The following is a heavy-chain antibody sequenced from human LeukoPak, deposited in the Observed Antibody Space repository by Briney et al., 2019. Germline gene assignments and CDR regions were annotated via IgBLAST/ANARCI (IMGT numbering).Heavy chain of an antibody. Sequence: GGSLRLSCAASGFTFTNDFMTWVRQAPGKGLEWVANMKVDGSDIHYVDSVKGRFTISSDNARNSLYLQMNTLRVADTAVYYCARDLAWDYDFWSGYYPEFDYWGQGTLVTVSS. CDR1: GFTFTNDF. D-gene: IGHD3-3*01. CDR3: ARDLAWDYDFWSGYYPEFDY. CDR2: MKVDGSDI. V-gene: IGHV3-7*01. J-gene: IGHJ4*02.